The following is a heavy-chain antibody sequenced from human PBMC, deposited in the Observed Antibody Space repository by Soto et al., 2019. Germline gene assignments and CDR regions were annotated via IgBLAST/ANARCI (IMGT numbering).Heavy chain of an antibody. V-gene: IGHV4-4*02. J-gene: IGHJ4*02. Sequence: QVQLQESGPGLVKPSGTLSLTCAVSSGSISSSNWWSWVRQPPGKGLEWIGDAYHSGYTNYNPSLESRVTISVDKSKNQSSLNLSSITAADAAVYYCAREAARKFDYWGRGILVIVSA. CDR1: SGSISSSNW. CDR3: AREAARKFDY. CDR2: AYHSGYT.